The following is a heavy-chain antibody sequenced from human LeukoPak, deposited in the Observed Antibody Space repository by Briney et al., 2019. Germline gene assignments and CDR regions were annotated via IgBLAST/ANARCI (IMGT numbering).Heavy chain of an antibody. D-gene: IGHD3-3*01. Sequence: GASVKVSCKVSGYTLNELSIHGVRQAAGKGPEGMGGFDPEYGETVYAQKFQGRVTMAEDTSTDTAYMELSSLRSEDTAVYYCAPLDFWVPSTWGQGTLVTVSS. J-gene: IGHJ5*02. CDR3: APLDFWVPST. V-gene: IGHV1-24*01. CDR2: FDPEYGET. CDR1: GYTLNELS.